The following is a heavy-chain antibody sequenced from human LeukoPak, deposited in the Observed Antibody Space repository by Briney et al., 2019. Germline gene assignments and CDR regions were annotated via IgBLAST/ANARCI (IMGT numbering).Heavy chain of an antibody. J-gene: IGHJ5*02. Sequence: ASVKVSCKASGYTFTSYGISWVRQAPGQGLEWMGWISAYNGNTNYAQKLQGRVTMTTDTSTSTAYMELRSLRSDDTAVYYCARDLRPGHKHVSRDNWFDPWGQGTLVTVSS. CDR3: ARDLRPGHKHVSRDNWFDP. CDR1: GYTFTSYG. CDR2: ISAYNGNT. D-gene: IGHD5/OR15-5a*01. V-gene: IGHV1-18*01.